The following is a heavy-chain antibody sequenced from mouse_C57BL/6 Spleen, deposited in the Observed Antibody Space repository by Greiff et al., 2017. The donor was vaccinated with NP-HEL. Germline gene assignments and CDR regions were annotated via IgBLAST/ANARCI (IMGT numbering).Heavy chain of an antibody. D-gene: IGHD2-2*01. J-gene: IGHJ4*01. CDR2: IDPSDSYT. V-gene: IGHV1-69*01. Sequence: QVQLQQPGAELVMPGASVKLSCKASGYTFTSSWMHWVKQRPGQGLEWIGEIDPSDSYTNYNQKFKGKSTLTVDKSSSTAYMQLSSLTSEDSAVYYCARGGYDYAMDYWGKGTSVTVSS. CDR3: ARGGYDYAMDY. CDR1: GYTFTSSW.